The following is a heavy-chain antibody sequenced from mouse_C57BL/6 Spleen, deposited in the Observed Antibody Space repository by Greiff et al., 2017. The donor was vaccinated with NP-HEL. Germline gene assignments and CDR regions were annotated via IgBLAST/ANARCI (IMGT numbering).Heavy chain of an antibody. V-gene: IGHV5-4*01. D-gene: IGHD5-5*01. CDR1: GFTFSSYA. CDR2: ISDGGSYT. Sequence: EVQLVESGGGLVKPGGSLKLSCAASGFTFSSYAMSWVRQTPEKRLEWVATISDGGSYTYYPDNVKGRFTISRDNAKNNLYLQMSHLKSEDTAMYYCARATTYYYAMDYWGQGTSVTVSS. J-gene: IGHJ4*01. CDR3: ARATTYYYAMDY.